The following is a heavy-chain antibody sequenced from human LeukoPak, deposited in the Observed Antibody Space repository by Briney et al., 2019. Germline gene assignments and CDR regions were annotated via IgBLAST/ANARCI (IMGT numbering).Heavy chain of an antibody. Sequence: GASVKVSCKASGGTFSSYAISWVRQAPGQGLEWMGGIIPIFGTANYAQKFQGRVTITADESTSTAYMELSSLRSEDTAVYYCARSTYYYGSGSYYNYYYYYMDVWGKGTTVTISS. CDR3: ARSTYYYGSGSYYNYYYYYMDV. V-gene: IGHV1-69*13. CDR2: IIPIFGTA. CDR1: GGTFSSYA. D-gene: IGHD3-10*01. J-gene: IGHJ6*03.